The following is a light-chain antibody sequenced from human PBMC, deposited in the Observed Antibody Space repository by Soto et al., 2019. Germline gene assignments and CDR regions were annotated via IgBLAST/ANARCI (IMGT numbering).Light chain of an antibody. CDR1: QCIRSY. CDR3: QQSYTSIWT. V-gene: IGKV1-39*01. Sequence: DIQITQSPSTLSASAGDRVTITCRASQCIRSYLNWYQQKPGKAPKLLIYAASSLQSGVQSRFSGSGSGTDFTRTISSLQPEDVATDYCQQSYTSIWTFGQGTKVDIK. CDR2: AAS. J-gene: IGKJ1*01.